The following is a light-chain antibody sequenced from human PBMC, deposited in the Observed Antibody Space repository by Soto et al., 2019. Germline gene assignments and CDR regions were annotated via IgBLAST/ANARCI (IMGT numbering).Light chain of an antibody. J-gene: IGLJ1*01. CDR2: EGS. Sequence: QSALTQPASVSGSPGQSITISCTGTSGDVGSYNLVSWYQQHPGKAPKLMIYEGSKRPSGVSNRFSGSKSCNTASLTISGLQAEDDADYYCCSYAGSSTFDFGTGTKVTVL. CDR1: SGDVGSYNL. V-gene: IGLV2-23*03. CDR3: CSYAGSSTFD.